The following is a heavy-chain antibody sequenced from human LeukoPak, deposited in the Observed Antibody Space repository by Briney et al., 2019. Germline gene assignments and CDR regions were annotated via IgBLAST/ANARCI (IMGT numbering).Heavy chain of an antibody. CDR2: ISSSSSTI. CDR3: ARDERLLSFLK. J-gene: IGHJ4*02. Sequence: GGSLRLSCAASGFTFSSYSMNWVRQAPGKGLEWVSYISSSSSTIYYADSVKGRFTISRDNAKNTLYLQMNSLRAEDTAIYYCARDERLLSFLKWGQGTLVTVSS. D-gene: IGHD3-3*01. V-gene: IGHV3-48*01. CDR1: GFTFSSYS.